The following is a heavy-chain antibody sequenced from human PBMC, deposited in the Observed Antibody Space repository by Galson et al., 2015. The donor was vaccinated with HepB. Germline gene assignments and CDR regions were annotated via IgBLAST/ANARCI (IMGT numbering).Heavy chain of an antibody. V-gene: IGHV1-2*02. D-gene: IGHD4-17*01. CDR3: ARDDRSVWDLAHDYGDSYFDY. CDR1: GYTFTGYY. J-gene: IGHJ4*02. Sequence: SVKVSCKASGYTFTGYYMHWVRQAPGQGLEWMGWINPNSGGTNYAQKFQGRVTMTRDTSISTAYMELSGLRSDDTAVYYCARDDRSVWDLAHDYGDSYFDYWGQGTLVTVSS. CDR2: INPNSGGT.